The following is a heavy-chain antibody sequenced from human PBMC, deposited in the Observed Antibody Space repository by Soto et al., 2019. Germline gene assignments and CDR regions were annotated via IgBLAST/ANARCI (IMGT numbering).Heavy chain of an antibody. Sequence: GASGKVSCKASGGTFSSYAISWVRQAPGQGLEWMGGIIPIFGTANYAQKFQGRVTITADKSTSTAYMELSSLRSEDTAVYYCARGYTVRAHSSRAAFDIWGQGTMVTVS. V-gene: IGHV1-69*06. D-gene: IGHD2-2*02. CDR2: IIPIFGTA. CDR1: GGTFSSYA. J-gene: IGHJ3*02. CDR3: ARGYTVRAHSSRAAFDI.